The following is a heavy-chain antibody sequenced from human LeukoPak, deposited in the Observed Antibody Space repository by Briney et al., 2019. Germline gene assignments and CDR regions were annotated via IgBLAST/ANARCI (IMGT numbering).Heavy chain of an antibody. D-gene: IGHD4-17*01. CDR3: ARVRTTVTHGGWFDP. Sequence: SETLSLTCTVSGGSISSSSYYWGWIRQPPGKGLEWIGSIYYSGSTYYNPSLKSRVTISVDTSKNQFSLKLSSVTAADTAVYYCARVRTTVTHGGWFDPWGQGTLVTVSS. CDR2: IYYSGST. CDR1: GGSISSSSYY. V-gene: IGHV4-39*01. J-gene: IGHJ5*02.